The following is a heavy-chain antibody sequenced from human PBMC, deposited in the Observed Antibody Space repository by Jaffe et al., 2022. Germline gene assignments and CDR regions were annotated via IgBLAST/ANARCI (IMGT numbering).Heavy chain of an antibody. CDR2: ISGSGGST. J-gene: IGHJ4*02. CDR3: AKDKDIVVVVAALFDY. D-gene: IGHD2-15*01. V-gene: IGHV3-23*01. Sequence: EVQLLESGGGLVQPGGSLRLSCAASGFTFSSYAMSWVRQAPGKGLEWVSAISGSGGSTYYADSVKGRFTISRDNSKNTLYLQMNSLRAEDTAVYYCAKDKDIVVVVAALFDYWGQGTLVTVSS. CDR1: GFTFSSYA.